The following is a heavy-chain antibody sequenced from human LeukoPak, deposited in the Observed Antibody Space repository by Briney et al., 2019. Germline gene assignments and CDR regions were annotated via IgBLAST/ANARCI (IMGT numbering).Heavy chain of an antibody. J-gene: IGHJ4*02. V-gene: IGHV1-69*04. Sequence: SVEVSCKASGGTFSSYAVSWVRQAPGQGLEWMGRIIPILGIANYAQKFQGRVTITADKSTSTAYMELSSLRSEDTAVYYCARDFLKYGSGIPFDYWGQGTLVTVSS. CDR2: IIPILGIA. CDR3: ARDFLKYGSGIPFDY. CDR1: GGTFSSYA. D-gene: IGHD3-10*01.